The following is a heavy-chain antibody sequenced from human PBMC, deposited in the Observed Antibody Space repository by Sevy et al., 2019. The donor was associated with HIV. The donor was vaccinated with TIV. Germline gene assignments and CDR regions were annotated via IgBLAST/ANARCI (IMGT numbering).Heavy chain of an antibody. V-gene: IGHV4-61*02. D-gene: IGHD5-12*01. Sequence: SETLSLTCSVSGGSISSETYDWNWIRQPAGKGLEWIGRIYASGSTNYNPSLKSRVTISVDTSKTHFSLELNSVTAADTAVYYCARVAPPVDWLQFSRAFDYWGQGSLVTVSS. CDR1: GGSISSETYD. CDR3: ARVAPPVDWLQFSRAFDY. J-gene: IGHJ4*02. CDR2: IYASGST.